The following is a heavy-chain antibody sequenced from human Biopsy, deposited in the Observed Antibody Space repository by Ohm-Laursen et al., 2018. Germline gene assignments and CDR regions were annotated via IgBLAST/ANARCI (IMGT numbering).Heavy chain of an antibody. V-gene: IGHV4-4*09. CDR2: IHHSGST. Sequence: SETLSLTWAVSGVSITAYYWSWIRQPPGKGLECIGNIHHSGSTNYNPSLKSRLTISVDTSRNQFSLKLSPVTAADTAVYYCARMDCSGGSCHYYSYGMDVWGQGTTVTVSS. CDR3: ARMDCSGGSCHYYSYGMDV. J-gene: IGHJ6*02. D-gene: IGHD2-15*01. CDR1: GVSITAYY.